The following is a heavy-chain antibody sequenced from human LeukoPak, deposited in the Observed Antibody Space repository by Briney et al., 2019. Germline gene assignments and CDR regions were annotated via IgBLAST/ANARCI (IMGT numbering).Heavy chain of an antibody. CDR3: ARVRGYYYDSRGYYRFDYFDY. CDR1: GGSISSGGYY. Sequence: SSQTLSLTCTVSGGSISSGGYYWSWIRQHPGKGLEWIGYIYYSGSTYYNPSLKSRVTISVDTSKNQFSLKLSSVTAADTAVYYCARVRGYYYDSRGYYRFDYFDYWGQGTLVTVSS. V-gene: IGHV4-31*03. J-gene: IGHJ4*02. CDR2: IYYSGST. D-gene: IGHD3-22*01.